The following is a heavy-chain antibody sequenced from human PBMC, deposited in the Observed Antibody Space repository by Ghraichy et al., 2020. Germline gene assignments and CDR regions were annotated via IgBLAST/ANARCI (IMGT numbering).Heavy chain of an antibody. CDR1: GFTFSTYA. V-gene: IGHV3-23*01. D-gene: IGHD3-10*01. J-gene: IGHJ4*02. Sequence: LSLTCAASGFTFSTYAMSWVRQAPGKGLEWVSAISGSGGGTYYADSVKGRFTISRDNSKNTLYLQMNSLRAEDTAVYYCAKGSGTYYNGGVDYWGQGSLVTVSS. CDR2: ISGSGGGT. CDR3: AKGSGTYYNGGVDY.